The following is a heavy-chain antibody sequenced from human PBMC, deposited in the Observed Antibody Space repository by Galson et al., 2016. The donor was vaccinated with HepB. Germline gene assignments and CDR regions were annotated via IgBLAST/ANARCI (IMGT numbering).Heavy chain of an antibody. CDR1: GFTFSHYA. CDR3: ARGMGVVLRVIADLFDY. Sequence: SLRLSCAASGFTFSHYAMAWVRQAPGKGLEWVANIKQDGSEKYYVDSVEGRFTISRDNAKNSLYLQMNSLRAEDTAVYYCARGMGVVLRVIADLFDYWGQGTLVTVSS. V-gene: IGHV3-7*03. J-gene: IGHJ4*02. D-gene: IGHD3-16*02. CDR2: IKQDGSEK.